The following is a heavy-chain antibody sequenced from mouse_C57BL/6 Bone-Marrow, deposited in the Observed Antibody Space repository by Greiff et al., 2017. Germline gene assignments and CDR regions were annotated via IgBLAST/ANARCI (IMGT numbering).Heavy chain of an antibody. J-gene: IGHJ2*01. Sequence: VQRVESGAELARPGASVKLSCKASGYTFTSYGISWVKQRTGQGLEWIGEIYPRSGNTYYNEKFKGKATLTAAKSSSTAYMELRSLTSEDSAVYFCAKSSYYFDYWGQGTTLTVSS. CDR3: AKSSYYFDY. CDR2: IYPRSGNT. CDR1: GYTFTSYG. V-gene: IGHV1-81*01.